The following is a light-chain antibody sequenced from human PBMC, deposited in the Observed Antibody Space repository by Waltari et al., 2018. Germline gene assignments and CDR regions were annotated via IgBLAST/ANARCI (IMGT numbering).Light chain of an antibody. CDR2: RTS. CDR1: QTLSSSY. CDR3: QQYGSPLWS. Sequence: EIVLTQSPDTLSLSPGERATLSCRASQTLSSSYLAWYQQKPGQAPRLLIYRTSSRATGIPDRFSGSGSGTDFSITINRLEPEDSAVYYCQQYGSPLWSFGQGTKVEIK. J-gene: IGKJ1*01. V-gene: IGKV3-20*01.